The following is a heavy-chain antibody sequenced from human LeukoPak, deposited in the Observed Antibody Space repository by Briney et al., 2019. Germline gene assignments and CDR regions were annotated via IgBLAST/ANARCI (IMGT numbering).Heavy chain of an antibody. CDR2: TSYDGSNK. Sequence: GGSLRLSCAASRFTFSSFAMHWVRQAPGKGREWVAVTSYDGSNKYYADSVKGRFTISRDNAKHTLYLQMNSLRAEDTAVYYCARSSAGAFDIWRQGTMVTVSS. D-gene: IGHD3-16*01. J-gene: IGHJ3*02. CDR3: ARSSAGAFDI. CDR1: RFTFSSFA. V-gene: IGHV3-30-3*01.